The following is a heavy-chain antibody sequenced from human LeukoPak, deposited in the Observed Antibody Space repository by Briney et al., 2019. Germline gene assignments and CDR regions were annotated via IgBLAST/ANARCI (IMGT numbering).Heavy chain of an antibody. CDR2: INPSGGST. CDR3: ARGGSLAVAPHLYYFDY. Sequence: ASVKVSCKASGYTFTSYYFHWVRQAPGQGLEWMGIINPSGGSTTYAQRFQGRVTMTRDTSTSAVYMEVRSLRSEDTAVYYCARGGSLAVAPHLYYFDYWGQGTLVTVSS. J-gene: IGHJ4*02. V-gene: IGHV1-46*01. D-gene: IGHD6-19*01. CDR1: GYTFTSYY.